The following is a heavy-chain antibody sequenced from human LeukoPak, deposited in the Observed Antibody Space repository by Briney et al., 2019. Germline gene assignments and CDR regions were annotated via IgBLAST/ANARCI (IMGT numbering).Heavy chain of an antibody. J-gene: IGHJ4*02. CDR3: ARESIGYSYGYFDY. D-gene: IGHD5-18*01. CDR1: GFTFNNYG. V-gene: IGHV3-30*03. CDR2: ISYDGRNI. Sequence: GGSLRLSCAASGFTFNNYGTHWVRQAPGKGLEWVAVISYDGRNIHYPDSVEGRFTISRDISTDTLWLQMDSLRTEDTAVYYCARESIGYSYGYFDYWGQGTLVTVSS.